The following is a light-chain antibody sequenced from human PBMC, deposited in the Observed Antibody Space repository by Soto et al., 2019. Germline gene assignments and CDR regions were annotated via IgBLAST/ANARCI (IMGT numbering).Light chain of an antibody. CDR1: SSDVGGYDY. CDR3: SSYAGSNNFVV. V-gene: IGLV2-8*01. J-gene: IGLJ2*01. CDR2: EVN. Sequence: QSVLTQPLSASGSPGQSVAISCTGTSSDVGGYDYVSWYQQHPGKAPKLMIYEVNKRPSGVPDRFSGSKSGNTASLTVSGVQAEDEADYYCSSYAGSNNFVVFGGGTKLTVL.